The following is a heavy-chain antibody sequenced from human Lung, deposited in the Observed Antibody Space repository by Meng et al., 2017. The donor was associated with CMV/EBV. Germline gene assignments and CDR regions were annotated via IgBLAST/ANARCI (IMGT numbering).Heavy chain of an antibody. Sequence: GESLKISCAASGFSFSSSGMHWVRQAPGKGLEWVAFIRYDGSNKYYADSVKGRFTISRDNSKNTLYLQMNSMRAEDTALYYCANVYLRSHPLPEGVPDDSYGMDVWXQGTTVTVSS. CDR1: GFSFSSSG. J-gene: IGHJ6*02. CDR3: ANVYLRSHPLPEGVPDDSYGMDV. V-gene: IGHV3-30*02. CDR2: IRYDGSNK. D-gene: IGHD2-8*01.